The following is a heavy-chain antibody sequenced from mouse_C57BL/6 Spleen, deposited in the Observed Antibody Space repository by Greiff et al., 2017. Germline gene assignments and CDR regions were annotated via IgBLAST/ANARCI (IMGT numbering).Heavy chain of an antibody. D-gene: IGHD2-10*01. J-gene: IGHJ2*01. Sequence: VQLQQSGAELVKPGASVKLSCTASGFNIKDYYMHWVKQRTEQGLEWIGRIDPEDGETTYAPKFQGKATITADTSSNTAYLQLSSLTSEDTAVYYCARPYYGNLYWFDYWGQGTTLTVSS. CDR2: IDPEDGET. CDR1: GFNIKDYY. V-gene: IGHV14-2*01. CDR3: ARPYYGNLYWFDY.